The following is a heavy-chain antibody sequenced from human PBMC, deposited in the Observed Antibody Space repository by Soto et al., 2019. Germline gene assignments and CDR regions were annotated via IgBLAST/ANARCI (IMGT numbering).Heavy chain of an antibody. CDR2: VYYTGST. V-gene: IGHV4-59*01. J-gene: IGHJ4*02. D-gene: IGHD2-21*01. Sequence: PSETLSLTCSVSGGSISGSYWSWIRQSPGKGLEWLGYVYYTGSTNYSPSLRSRVSISVDTSKNEFSLRLSSVTAADTAVYFCARLVAGARGHIDCRGQGIQVPVS. CDR3: ARLVAGARGHIDC. CDR1: GGSISGSY.